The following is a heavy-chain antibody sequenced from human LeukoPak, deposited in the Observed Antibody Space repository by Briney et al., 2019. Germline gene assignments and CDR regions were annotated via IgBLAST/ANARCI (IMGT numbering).Heavy chain of an antibody. J-gene: IGHJ4*02. V-gene: IGHV4-34*01. CDR1: GGSFSGYY. CDR2: INHRGST. Sequence: SETLSLTCAVYGGSFSGYYWSWIRQTPGKGLEWLGEINHRGSTNYNPSLKSRVTISVDTSKNQFSLKLSSVTAADTAVYYCARDIAVAGGDYFDYWGQGTLVTVSS. D-gene: IGHD6-19*01. CDR3: ARDIAVAGGDYFDY.